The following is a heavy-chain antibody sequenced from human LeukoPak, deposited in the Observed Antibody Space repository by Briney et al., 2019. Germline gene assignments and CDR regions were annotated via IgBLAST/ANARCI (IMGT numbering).Heavy chain of an antibody. V-gene: IGHV1-3*01. D-gene: IGHD3-22*01. CDR2: INAGNGNT. CDR3: ARGGQRYYYDSSGYYYLLY. CDR1: GYTFTSYA. J-gene: IGHJ4*02. Sequence: ASVKVSCKASGYTFTSYAMHWVRQAPGQRLEWMGWINAGNGNTKYSQKFQGRVTITRDTSASTAYMELSSLRSEDTAVYYCARGGQRYYYDSSGYYYLLYWSQGTLVTVSS.